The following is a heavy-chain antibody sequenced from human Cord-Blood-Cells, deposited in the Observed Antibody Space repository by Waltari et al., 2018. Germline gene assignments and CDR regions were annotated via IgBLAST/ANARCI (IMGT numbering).Heavy chain of an antibody. J-gene: IGHJ6*02. CDR3: ARKLVSALDGMDG. V-gene: IGHV4-34*01. D-gene: IGHD3-10*01. CDR1: GGSFSVYY. CDR2: INHSGCT. Sequence: QVQLPPGGAGLLKLSETLSLTCADDGGSFSVYYWCWIRQPPGKGLEWIGEINHSGCTNYNPSLKRRVTISVDTSKNQFSLNLSAVTAADTAVYYCARKLVSALDGMDGWGQGTTVTVSS.